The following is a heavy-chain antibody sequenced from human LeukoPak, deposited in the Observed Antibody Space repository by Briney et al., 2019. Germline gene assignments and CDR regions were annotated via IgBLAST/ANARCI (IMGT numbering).Heavy chain of an antibody. CDR2: ISGSGGST. CDR1: GFTFSGSW. D-gene: IGHD4-17*01. Sequence: GGSLRLSCAASGFTFSGSWMSWVRQAPGKGLEWVSAISGSGGSTYYADSVKGRFTISRDNSKNTLYLQMNSLRAEDTAVYYCAKGTDYDYFDYWGQGTLVTVSS. CDR3: AKGTDYDYFDY. J-gene: IGHJ4*02. V-gene: IGHV3-23*01.